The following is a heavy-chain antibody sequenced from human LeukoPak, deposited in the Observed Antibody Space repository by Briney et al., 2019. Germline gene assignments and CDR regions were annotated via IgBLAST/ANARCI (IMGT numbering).Heavy chain of an antibody. Sequence: GRSLRLSCVASGFTFSTYVMHWVRQAPGKGLEWVAVISYDGSNKYYTDSVKDRFTISRDNSKNTLYLQMNSLRAEDTAVYYCAKGYTSSWYLPNFDYWGQGTLVTVSS. CDR1: GFTFSTYV. CDR2: ISYDGSNK. V-gene: IGHV3-30*18. J-gene: IGHJ4*02. D-gene: IGHD6-13*01. CDR3: AKGYTSSWYLPNFDY.